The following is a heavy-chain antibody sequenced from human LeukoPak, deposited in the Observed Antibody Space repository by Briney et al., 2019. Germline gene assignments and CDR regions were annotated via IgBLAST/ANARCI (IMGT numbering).Heavy chain of an antibody. CDR2: IYHSGST. J-gene: IGHJ4*02. V-gene: IGHV4-38-2*01. CDR3: ARHRDYSSSDY. Sequence: PSETLSLTCAVSGYSISSGYYWGWIRQPPGKGLGWIGSIYHSGSTYYNPSLKSRVTISVDTSKTQFSLKLSSVTAADTAVYYCARHRDYSSSDYWGQGTLVTVSS. CDR1: GYSISSGYY. D-gene: IGHD6-6*01.